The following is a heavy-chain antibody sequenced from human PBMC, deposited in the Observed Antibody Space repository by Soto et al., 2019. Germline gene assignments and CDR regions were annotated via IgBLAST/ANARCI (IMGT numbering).Heavy chain of an antibody. Sequence: SQALSRTCAISGDSVSSNSAAWNWIRQSPSRGLEWLGRTYYRSKWYNDYAVSVKSRITINPDTSKNQFSLQLNSVTPEDTAVYYCARAYSGYFSVGYYYYYGMVVSCPTPTVSVS. D-gene: IGHD5-12*01. CDR1: GDSVSSNSAA. CDR2: TYYRSKWYN. J-gene: IGHJ6*02. V-gene: IGHV6-1*01. CDR3: ARAYSGYFSVGYYYYYGMVV.